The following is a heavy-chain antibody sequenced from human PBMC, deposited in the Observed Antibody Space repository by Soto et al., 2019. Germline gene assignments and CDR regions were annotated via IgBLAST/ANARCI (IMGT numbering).Heavy chain of an antibody. J-gene: IGHJ4*02. D-gene: IGHD3-22*01. CDR1: ESIFRGYG. V-gene: IGHV3-33*01. CDR3: ARDGVGVTTFWGLLDY. Sequence: GSLRLSCAVSESIFRGYGMHWVRQAPGKGLEWVAIIRFDGSNIHYADYVMGRFTISRDNSKNMLYLEMNNLRVEDTAVYYCARDGVGVTTFWGLLDYWGQGTLVTVSS. CDR2: IRFDGSNI.